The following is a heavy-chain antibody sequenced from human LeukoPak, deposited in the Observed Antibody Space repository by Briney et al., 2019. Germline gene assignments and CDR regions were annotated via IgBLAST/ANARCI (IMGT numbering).Heavy chain of an antibody. J-gene: IGHJ4*02. CDR2: IKQDGSEK. CDR3: ASVKYQLLEFDY. V-gene: IGHV3-7*01. CDR1: GFTFSSYW. D-gene: IGHD2-2*01. Sequence: GGSLRLSCAASGFTFSSYWMSWVRQAPGKGLEWVANIKQDGSEKYYVDSVKGRFTISRDNAKNSLYLQMNSLSAEDTAVYYCASVKYQLLEFDYWGQGTLVTVSS.